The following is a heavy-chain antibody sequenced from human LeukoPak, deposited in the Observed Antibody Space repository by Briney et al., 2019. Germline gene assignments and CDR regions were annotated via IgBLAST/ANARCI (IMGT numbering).Heavy chain of an antibody. J-gene: IGHJ4*02. CDR2: IWFDGTNK. V-gene: IGHV3-33*01. CDR3: ARDFLEYRMGLLDY. D-gene: IGHD1-1*01. CDR1: GFTFSSYG. Sequence: PGRSLRLSCAASGFTFSSYGMHWVRQAPGKGLEWVAVIWFDGTNKYYADSVKGRFTISRDNSKNTLYLQMNSLRAEDTAVYYCARDFLEYRMGLLDYWGQGTRVTVSS.